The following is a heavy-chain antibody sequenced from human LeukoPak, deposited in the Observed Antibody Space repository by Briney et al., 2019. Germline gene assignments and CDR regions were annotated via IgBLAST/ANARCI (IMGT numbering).Heavy chain of an antibody. CDR3: ARYNWNDVVSALDS. Sequence: ASVKVSCKASGYTFSGYYVHWVRQAPGQGLEWMAWINPNNGATKYAQKFQGEVTMTRDTSITTFYMEVSSLRSDDAACYYCARYNWNDVVSALDSWGQGTLVTVSS. J-gene: IGHJ4*02. CDR1: GYTFSGYY. D-gene: IGHD1-1*01. V-gene: IGHV1-2*02. CDR2: INPNNGAT.